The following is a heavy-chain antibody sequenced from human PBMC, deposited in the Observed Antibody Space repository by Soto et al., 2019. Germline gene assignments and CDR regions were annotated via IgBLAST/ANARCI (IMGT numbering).Heavy chain of an antibody. V-gene: IGHV1-18*04. CDR1: GYTFTGYY. CDR2: ISAYSGNT. D-gene: IGHD5-18*01. J-gene: IGHJ4*02. CDR3: ARPSGYSYGFDY. Sequence: ASVKVSCKASGYTFTGYYMHCVRQAPGQGLEWMGWISAYSGNTNYAQKLQGRVTMTTDTSTSTAYMELRSLRSDDTAVYYCARPSGYSYGFDYWVQGTLVTVSS.